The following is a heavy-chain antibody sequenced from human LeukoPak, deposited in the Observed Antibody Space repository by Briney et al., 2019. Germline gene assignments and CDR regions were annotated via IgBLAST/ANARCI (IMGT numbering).Heavy chain of an antibody. CDR1: GFTFSSHG. J-gene: IGHJ4*02. CDR3: AKDDDWLRFEH. CDR2: ISGSGGRT. V-gene: IGHV3-23*01. D-gene: IGHD5-12*01. Sequence: GGTLRLSCAASGFTFSSHGMNWVRQAPGRGLEWVSGISGSGGRTYYADSVKGRFTISRDNSNHMLYLQMNSLIAEDTAIYYCAKDDDWLRFEHWGRGTPVSVSS.